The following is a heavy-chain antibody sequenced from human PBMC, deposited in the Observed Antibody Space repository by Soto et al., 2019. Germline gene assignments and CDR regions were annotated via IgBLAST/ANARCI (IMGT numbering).Heavy chain of an antibody. CDR1: GFTFSSYG. Sequence: GSLILSCSASGFTFSSYGMHWVRQAPGKGLEWVAVIWYDGSNKYYADSVKVRFTISRDNSKNTLYLQMNSLRAEDTAVYYCEREPKSIAAAGWFDPWGQGTLVTVSS. CDR3: EREPKSIAAAGWFDP. CDR2: IWYDGSNK. V-gene: IGHV3-33*01. D-gene: IGHD6-13*01. J-gene: IGHJ5*02.